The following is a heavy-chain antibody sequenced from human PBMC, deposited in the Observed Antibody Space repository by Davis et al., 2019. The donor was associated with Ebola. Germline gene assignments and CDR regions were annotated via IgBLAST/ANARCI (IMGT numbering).Heavy chain of an antibody. CDR2: IHYSGST. V-gene: IGHV4-59*01. Sequence: SETLSLTCTVSGGSIRSYYWSWIRQPPGKGLEWIGYIHYSGSTNNNPSLKSRVTMSVDTSKNQVSLKLRSVTAADTAVYYCAIQYSNGWFDPWGQGTLVTVSS. D-gene: IGHD4-11*01. CDR1: GGSIRSYY. CDR3: AIQYSNGWFDP. J-gene: IGHJ5*02.